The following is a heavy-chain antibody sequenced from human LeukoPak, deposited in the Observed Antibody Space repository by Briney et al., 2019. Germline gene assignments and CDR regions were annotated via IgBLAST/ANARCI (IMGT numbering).Heavy chain of an antibody. D-gene: IGHD4-17*01. J-gene: IGHJ4*02. CDR2: ISYDGSNK. V-gene: IGHV3-30*04. Sequence: GGSLRLSCAASGFTFSSYAMHWVRQAPGKGLEWVAVISYDGSNKYYADSVKGRFTISRDNSKNTLYLQMNSLRAEDTAVYYCASHDYGDYVGYWGQGTLVTVSS. CDR1: GFTFSSYA. CDR3: ASHDYGDYVGY.